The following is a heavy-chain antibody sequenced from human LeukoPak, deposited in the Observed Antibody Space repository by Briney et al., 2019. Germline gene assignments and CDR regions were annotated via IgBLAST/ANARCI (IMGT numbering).Heavy chain of an antibody. CDR3: AKTSAGIRGGYFDH. CDR2: IWYDGSNK. CDR1: GFTFSSYG. Sequence: GRSLRLSCAASGFTFSSYGMHWVRQAPGKGLEWVAVIWYDGSNKYYADSVKGRFTISRDNSKNTLYLQMNSLRAEDTAVYYCAKTSAGIRGGYFDHWGQGTLVTVSS. V-gene: IGHV3-33*06. J-gene: IGHJ4*02. D-gene: IGHD3-10*01.